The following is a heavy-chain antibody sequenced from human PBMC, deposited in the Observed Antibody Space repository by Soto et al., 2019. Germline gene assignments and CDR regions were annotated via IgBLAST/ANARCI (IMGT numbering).Heavy chain of an antibody. CDR3: AHRTGFDY. CDR2: ISGSGGGT. CDR1: GYTFSSFD. Sequence: EVQLWESGGGLVQPGGSLRLSCAVSGYTFSSFDMSWVRQAPGKGLEWVSTISGSGGGTNYADSVKGRFTISRDISTYTVCLQMNSLRAEDTAVYYCAHRTGFDYWGQGALVTVSS. V-gene: IGHV3-23*01. J-gene: IGHJ4*02.